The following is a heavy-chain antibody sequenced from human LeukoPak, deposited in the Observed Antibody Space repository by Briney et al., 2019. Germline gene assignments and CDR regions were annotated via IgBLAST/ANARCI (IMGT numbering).Heavy chain of an antibody. CDR1: GGSISSYY. CDR3: ARVPFLEWLRPYYYYMDV. V-gene: IGHV4-59*01. J-gene: IGHJ6*03. Sequence: PSETLSLTCTVSGGSISSYYWSWIRQPPGKGLEWIGYIYYSGSPNYNPSLKSRVTISVDTSKNQFSLKLSSVTAADTAVYYCARVPFLEWLRPYYYYMDVWGKGTTVTVSS. CDR2: IYYSGSP. D-gene: IGHD3-3*01.